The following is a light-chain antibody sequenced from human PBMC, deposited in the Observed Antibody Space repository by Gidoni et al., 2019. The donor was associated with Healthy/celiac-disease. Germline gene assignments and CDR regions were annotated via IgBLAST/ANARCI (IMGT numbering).Light chain of an antibody. V-gene: IGLV3-19*01. Sequence: LRSYYESWYQQKPGQAPVLVIYGKNNRPSGIPDRFSGSSSRNTASLTITGPQAEDEADYYCNSRERSGNHLAVVFGGGTKLTVL. CDR1: LRSYY. CDR3: NSRERSGNHLAVV. J-gene: IGLJ2*01. CDR2: GKN.